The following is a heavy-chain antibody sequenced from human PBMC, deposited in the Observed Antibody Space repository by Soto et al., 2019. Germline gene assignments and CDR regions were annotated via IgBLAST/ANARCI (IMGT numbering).Heavy chain of an antibody. CDR2: ISYDGSNK. CDR3: AREGWDIAAAGTSLVFDY. J-gene: IGHJ4*02. Sequence: QVQLVESGGGVVQPGRSLRLSCAASGFTFSSYAMHWVRQAPGKGLEWVAVISYDGSNKYYADSVKGRFTISRDNSKNTLYLQMNSLRAEYTAVDYCAREGWDIAAAGTSLVFDYWGQGTLVTVSS. V-gene: IGHV3-30-3*01. CDR1: GFTFSSYA. D-gene: IGHD6-13*01.